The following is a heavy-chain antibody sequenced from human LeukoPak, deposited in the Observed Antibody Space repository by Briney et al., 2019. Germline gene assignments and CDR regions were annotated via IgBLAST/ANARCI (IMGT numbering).Heavy chain of an antibody. J-gene: IGHJ4*02. V-gene: IGHV1-18*01. Sequence: GASVKVSCTASGYTFTSYDISWVRQAPGQGLEWMGWISAYNGNTNYAQRLQGRVTMTTDTSTSTAYMELRSLRSDDTAVYYCATHIMEVDYWGQGTLVTVSS. CDR2: ISAYNGNT. CDR1: GYTFTSYD. CDR3: ATHIMEVDY. D-gene: IGHD5-12*01.